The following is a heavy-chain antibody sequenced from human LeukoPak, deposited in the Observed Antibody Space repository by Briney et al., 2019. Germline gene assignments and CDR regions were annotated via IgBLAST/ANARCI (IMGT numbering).Heavy chain of an antibody. V-gene: IGHV4-39*01. CDR1: GGSISSSSYY. Sequence: SETLSLTCTVSGGSISSSSYYWGWIRQPPGKGLEWIGSIYYSGSTYYNPSLKSRVTISVDTSKNQFSLKLSSVTAADTAVYYCARQRGRDWFDPWGQGTLVTVSS. J-gene: IGHJ5*02. CDR2: IYYSGST. CDR3: ARQRGRDWFDP.